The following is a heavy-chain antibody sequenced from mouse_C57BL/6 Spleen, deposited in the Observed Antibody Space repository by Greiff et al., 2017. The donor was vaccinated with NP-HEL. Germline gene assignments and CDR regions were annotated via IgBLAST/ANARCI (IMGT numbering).Heavy chain of an antibody. CDR1: GFTFSSYA. V-gene: IGHV5-9-1*02. Sequence: EVQGVESGEGLVKPGGSLKLSCAASGFTFSSYALSWVRQTPEKRLAWVAYISSGGDYIYYADTVTGRFPISRDNARNTLYLQMSSLKSEDTAMYYCTRAPPPSHYYAMDYWGQGTSVTVSS. CDR3: TRAPPPSHYYAMDY. J-gene: IGHJ4*01. CDR2: ISSGGDYI.